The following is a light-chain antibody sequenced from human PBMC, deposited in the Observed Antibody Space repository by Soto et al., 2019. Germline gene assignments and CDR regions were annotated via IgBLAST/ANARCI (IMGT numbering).Light chain of an antibody. CDR2: AAS. V-gene: IGKV1-5*01. CDR1: QSISSW. CDR3: QQFKSYPIT. J-gene: IGKJ5*01. Sequence: DLQNTQSPSTLSASVGYRVTITCRASQSISSWLAWYQQKPGKAPKLLIYAASTLQNGVPSTFSGSGSGTEFTLTISSLQPEDFGTYYCQQFKSYPITFGQGTRLEIK.